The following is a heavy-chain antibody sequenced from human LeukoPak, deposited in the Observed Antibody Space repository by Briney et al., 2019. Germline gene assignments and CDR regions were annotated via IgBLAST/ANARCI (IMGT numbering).Heavy chain of an antibody. V-gene: IGHV4-39*07. CDR2: IHYSGST. CDR3: ARVDSRRYYDILTGYRGGEGWFDP. D-gene: IGHD3-9*01. CDR1: GGSISSSSYY. Sequence: SETLSLTCTVSGGSISSSSYYWGWIRQPPGKGLEWIGSIHYSGSTNYNPSLKSRVTISVDTSKNQFSLKLSSVTAADTAVYYCARVDSRRYYDILTGYRGGEGWFDPWGQGTLVTVSS. J-gene: IGHJ5*02.